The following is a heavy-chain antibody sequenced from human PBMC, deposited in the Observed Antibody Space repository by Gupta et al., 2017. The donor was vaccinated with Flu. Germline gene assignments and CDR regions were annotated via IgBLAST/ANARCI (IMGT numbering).Heavy chain of an antibody. CDR3: ARVRPCGGDCYFFDY. J-gene: IGHJ4*02. CDR1: GYTFSSKE. D-gene: IGHD2-21*02. V-gene: IGHV1-46*03. CDR2: INRGGGFT. Sequence: QVQLVQSGAEVKRPGASVRVSCKASGYTFSSKEMNWVRQAPGQGLEWMVLINRGGGFTSYSQSFHGRLTMTRDTSTSTVYIELSSLRSEDTAVYYCARVRPCGGDCYFFDYWGQGTLVTGSS.